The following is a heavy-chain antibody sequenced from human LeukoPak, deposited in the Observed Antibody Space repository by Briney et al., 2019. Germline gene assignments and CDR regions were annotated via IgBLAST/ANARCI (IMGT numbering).Heavy chain of an antibody. D-gene: IGHD4-17*01. CDR3: ARYNGDLTGGFDY. V-gene: IGHV1-2*02. CDR1: GYTFTGYH. CDR2: INPNSGGT. J-gene: IGHJ4*02. Sequence: ASVKVSCKASGYTFTGYHMHWVRQAPGQGLEWMGWINPNSGGTNYAQKFQGRVTMTRDTSTSTVYMELSSLRSEDTAVYYCARYNGDLTGGFDYWGQGTLVTVSS.